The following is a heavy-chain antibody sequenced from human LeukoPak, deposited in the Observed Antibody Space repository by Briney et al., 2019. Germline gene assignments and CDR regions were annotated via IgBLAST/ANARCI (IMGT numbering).Heavy chain of an antibody. V-gene: IGHV3-53*01. J-gene: IGHJ3*02. CDR3: ARVEGIDAFDI. CDR1: GFTVSSNY. Sequence: GGSLRLSCAASGFTVSSNYMSWVRQAPGKGLEWVSVIYSGGSTYYADSVKGRFTISRDNSKNTLYLQMNSLRAEDTAVYYCARVEGIDAFDIWGQGTMVTVSS. CDR2: IYSGGST.